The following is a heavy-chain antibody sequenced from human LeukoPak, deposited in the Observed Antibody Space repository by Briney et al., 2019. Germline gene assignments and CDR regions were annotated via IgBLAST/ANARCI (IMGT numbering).Heavy chain of an antibody. V-gene: IGHV4-4*07. CDR1: GGSISSYY. Sequence: PSETLSLTCTDSGGSISSYYWSWIRQPAGKGLEWIGRIYTSGSTNYNPSLKSRVTMSVGTSKNQFSLKLSSVTAADTAVYYCAREGYYGDYDVFDYWGQGTLVTVSS. CDR3: AREGYYGDYDVFDY. J-gene: IGHJ4*02. CDR2: IYTSGST. D-gene: IGHD4-17*01.